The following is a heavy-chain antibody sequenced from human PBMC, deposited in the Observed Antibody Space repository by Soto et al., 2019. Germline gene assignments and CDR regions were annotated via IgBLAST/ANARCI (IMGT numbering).Heavy chain of an antibody. D-gene: IGHD3-10*01. CDR2: IYYSGST. J-gene: IGHJ4*02. CDR1: GGSISSSSYY. V-gene: IGHV4-39*01. CDR3: ARAYYYGSGSYYPVYYFDY. Sequence: PSETLSLTCTVSGGSISSSSYYWGWIRQPPGKGLEWIGSIYYSGSTYYNPSLKSRVTISVDTSKNQFSLKLSSVTAADTAVYYCARAYYYGSGSYYPVYYFDYWGQGTLVTVSS.